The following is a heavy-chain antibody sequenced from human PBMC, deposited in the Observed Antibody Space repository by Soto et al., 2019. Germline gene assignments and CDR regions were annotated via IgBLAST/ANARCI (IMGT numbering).Heavy chain of an antibody. CDR1: GFSFGDHY. Sequence: PGGSLRLSCAAWGFSFGDHYRNWIRQAPGKGLEWVSYISGSSRYTNFADSVKGRFTISRDNAKNSLYLQMNSLRAEDTAVYYCARHTSGWHYYDYWGQGTPLTVSS. CDR3: ARHTSGWHYYDY. J-gene: IGHJ4*02. CDR2: ISGSSRYT. V-gene: IGHV3-11*06. D-gene: IGHD6-19*01.